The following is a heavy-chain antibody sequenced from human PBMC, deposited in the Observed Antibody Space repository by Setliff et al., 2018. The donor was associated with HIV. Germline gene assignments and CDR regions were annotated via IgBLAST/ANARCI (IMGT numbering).Heavy chain of an antibody. V-gene: IGHV4-39*07. CDR3: ARGGVSSKYLDP. CDR2: IYYSGTT. CDR1: GFSFRNMFYN. D-gene: IGHD2-2*01. J-gene: IGHJ5*02. Sequence: SETLSLTCNVPGFSFRNMFYNWGWIRQPPGKGLEWIGTIYYSGTTYYNPSLKSRVTLSVDTSKNQFSLCLTSVTGAGAAVYYCARGGVSSKYLDPWGQGTLVTVSS.